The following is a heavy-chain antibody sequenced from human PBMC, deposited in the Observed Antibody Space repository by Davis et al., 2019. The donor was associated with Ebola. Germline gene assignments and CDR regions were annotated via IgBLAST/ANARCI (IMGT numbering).Heavy chain of an antibody. Sequence: MPSETLSLTCTVSGGSISSYYWSWIRQPPGKGLEWIGYIYYSGSTNYNPSLKSRVTISVDTSKNQFSLKLSSVTAADTAVYYCARAIIVEYGMDVWGQGTTVTVSS. D-gene: IGHD3-22*01. CDR1: GGSISSYY. V-gene: IGHV4-59*01. CDR3: ARAIIVEYGMDV. J-gene: IGHJ6*02. CDR2: IYYSGST.